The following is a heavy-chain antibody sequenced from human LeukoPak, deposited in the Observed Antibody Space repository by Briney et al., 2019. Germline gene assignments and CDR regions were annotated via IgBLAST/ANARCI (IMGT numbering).Heavy chain of an antibody. D-gene: IGHD3-22*01. V-gene: IGHV3-23*01. CDR2: VRGSGGST. CDR1: GFTFSSYA. CDR3: ARDLSRVTMIVVVITLVVAAEYFQD. Sequence: PGESLRLSCAASGFTFSSYAMNWVRQAPGKGLEWVSVVRGSGGSTYYADSVKGRFTISRDNSKNTLYLQMNSLRAEDTAGYYCARDLSRVTMIVVVITLVVAAEYFQDWGQGTLVTVSS. J-gene: IGHJ1*01.